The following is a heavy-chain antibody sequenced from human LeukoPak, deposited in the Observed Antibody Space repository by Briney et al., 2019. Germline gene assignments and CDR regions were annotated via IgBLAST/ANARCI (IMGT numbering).Heavy chain of an antibody. CDR3: ATGSGYYYDH. V-gene: IGHV3-30*02. CDR2: VHHDGSER. J-gene: IGHJ4*02. CDR1: GFTFSNYY. D-gene: IGHD3-22*01. Sequence: GGSLRLSCAASGFTFSNYYMHWVRQAPGKGLEWVAVVHHDGSERYYADSVKGRFTISRDNSKNILYVQMDSLRVEDTAVYYCATGSGYYYDHWGQGTLVTVSS.